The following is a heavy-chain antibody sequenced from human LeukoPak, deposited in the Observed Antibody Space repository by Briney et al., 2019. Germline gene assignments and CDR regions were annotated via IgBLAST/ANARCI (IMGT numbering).Heavy chain of an antibody. J-gene: IGHJ6*02. CDR1: GGSFSGYY. Sequence: SETLSLTCAVYGGSFSGYYWSWIRQPPGKGLEWIGEINHSGSTNYNPSLKSRVIISVDTSKNQFSLKLSSVTAADTAVYYCARGGIPYYYGMDVWGQGITVTVSS. V-gene: IGHV4-34*01. CDR2: INHSGST. CDR3: ARGGIPYYYGMDV. D-gene: IGHD1-14*01.